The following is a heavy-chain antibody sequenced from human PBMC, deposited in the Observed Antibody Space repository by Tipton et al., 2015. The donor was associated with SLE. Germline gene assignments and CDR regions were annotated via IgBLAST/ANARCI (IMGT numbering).Heavy chain of an antibody. V-gene: IGHV1-69*01. D-gene: IGHD1-26*01. CDR1: GGTFSSYA. Sequence: QLVQSGPEVKKPGSSVKVSCKASGGTFSSYAISWVRQAPGQGLEWMGGIIPIFGTADYAQKFQGRVTITADESTSTAYMELSRLRSDDTAVYYCARADVGASPFDYWGQGTLVTVSS. CDR2: IIPIFGTA. CDR3: ARADVGASPFDY. J-gene: IGHJ4*02.